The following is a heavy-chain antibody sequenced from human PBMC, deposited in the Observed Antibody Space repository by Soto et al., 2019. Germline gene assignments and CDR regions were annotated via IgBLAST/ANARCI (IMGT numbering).Heavy chain of an antibody. CDR2: IYHSGST. D-gene: IGHD3-10*01. J-gene: IGHJ6*02. Sequence: SETLSLTCAVSGYSISSGYYWGWIRQPPGKGLERIGSIYHSGSTYYNPSLKSRVTISVDTSKNQFSLKLSSVTAADTAVYYCARVHYYGSGSRSYGMDVWGQGTTVTVSS. CDR3: ARVHYYGSGSRSYGMDV. CDR1: GYSISSGYY. V-gene: IGHV4-38-2*01.